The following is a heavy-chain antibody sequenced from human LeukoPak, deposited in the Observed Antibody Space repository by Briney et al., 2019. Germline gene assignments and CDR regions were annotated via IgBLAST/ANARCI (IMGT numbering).Heavy chain of an antibody. V-gene: IGHV3-23*01. CDR1: GFTFSSYA. CDR2: ISVSGGST. J-gene: IGHJ3*02. CDR3: AAQYQLPSNAFDI. Sequence: GGSLRLSCAASGFTFSSYAMSWVRQAPGKGLEWVSAISVSGGSTFYADSVRGRFTISRDNSKNTLYLLMNSLRAEDTAVYYCAAQYQLPSNAFDIWGQGTMVTVSS. D-gene: IGHD2-2*01.